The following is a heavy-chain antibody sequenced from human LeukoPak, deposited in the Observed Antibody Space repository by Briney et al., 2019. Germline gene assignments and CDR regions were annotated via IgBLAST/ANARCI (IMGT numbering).Heavy chain of an antibody. CDR3: ARGLYYYGSGSYYNGY. J-gene: IGHJ4*02. D-gene: IGHD3-10*01. V-gene: IGHV7-4-1*02. Sequence: ASVKVSCKASGYTFTSYAMNWVRQAPGQGLEWMIWINTNTGNPTYAQGFTGRFVFSLDTSVSTAYLQISSLKAEDTAVYYCARGLYYYGSGSYYNGYWGQGTLVTVSS. CDR1: GYTFTSYA. CDR2: INTNTGNP.